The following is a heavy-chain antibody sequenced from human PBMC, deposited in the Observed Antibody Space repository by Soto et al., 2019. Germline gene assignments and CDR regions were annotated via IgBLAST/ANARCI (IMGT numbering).Heavy chain of an antibody. CDR3: ARLYSSGWYGPGRY. J-gene: IGHJ4*02. CDR1: GFTFDDYG. D-gene: IGHD6-19*01. V-gene: IGHV3-20*04. CDR2: INWNGGST. Sequence: PGGSLRLSCAASGFTFDDYGMSWVRQAPGKGLEWVSGINWNGGSTGYADSVKGRFTISRDSAKNSLYLQMNSLRAEDTALYYCARLYSSGWYGPGRYWGQGVLVTVSS.